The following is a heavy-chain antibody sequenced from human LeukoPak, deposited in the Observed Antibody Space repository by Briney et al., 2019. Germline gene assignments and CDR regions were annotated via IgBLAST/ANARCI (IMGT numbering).Heavy chain of an antibody. CDR1: GYTFTGYY. D-gene: IGHD6-19*01. V-gene: IGHV1-2*06. Sequence: ASVKVSCKAPGYTFTGYYMHWVRQAPGQGLEWMGRINPNSGGTNYAQKFQGRVTMTRDTSISTAYMELSRLRSDDTAVYYCARDFPGIAVAGTLPDYWGQGTLVTVSS. J-gene: IGHJ4*02. CDR2: INPNSGGT. CDR3: ARDFPGIAVAGTLPDY.